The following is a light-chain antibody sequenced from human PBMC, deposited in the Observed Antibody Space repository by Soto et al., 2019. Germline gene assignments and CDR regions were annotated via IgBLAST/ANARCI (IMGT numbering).Light chain of an antibody. Sequence: EIVLAQSPGTLSLSPGERATLSCRASQSVSSSYLAWYQQKPGQAPRLLIYGASNRATGVPARFSGSGSGTDFTLTISSLEPEDFAVYYCQPRNDWRRGPFGQGTRLEIK. V-gene: IGKV3D-20*02. CDR1: QSVSSSY. J-gene: IGKJ5*01. CDR3: QPRNDWRRGP. CDR2: GAS.